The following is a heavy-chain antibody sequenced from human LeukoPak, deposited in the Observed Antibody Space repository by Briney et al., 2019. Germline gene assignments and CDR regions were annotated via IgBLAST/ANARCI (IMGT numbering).Heavy chain of an antibody. J-gene: IGHJ4*02. CDR2: TYYRSKWYN. CDR1: GDSDSSYSAA. Sequence: SQTLPHTCPITGDSDSSYSAAWNWTRQSPSRGLEWLGRTYYRSKWYNDYAVSVKSRITINPDTSKNQFSLQLNSVTPEDTAVYYCARGNLFKRIPLVRGIIRGKEYHFDYWGQGTLVTVSS. D-gene: IGHD3-10*01. V-gene: IGHV6-1*01. CDR3: ARGNLFKRIPLVRGIIRGKEYHFDY.